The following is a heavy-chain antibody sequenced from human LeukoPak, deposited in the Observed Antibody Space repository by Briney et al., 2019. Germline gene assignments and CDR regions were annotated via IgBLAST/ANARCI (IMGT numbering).Heavy chain of an antibody. CDR2: ISAYNGNT. V-gene: IGHV1-18*01. Sequence: ASVKVSCKASGYTFTSYGISWVRQAPGQGLEWMGWISAYNGNTNYAQKLQGRVTITTDTSTSTAYMELRSLRSDDTAVYYCARGGFRVGATDTGDYWGQGTLVTVSS. D-gene: IGHD1-26*01. J-gene: IGHJ4*02. CDR3: ARGGFRVGATDTGDY. CDR1: GYTFTSYG.